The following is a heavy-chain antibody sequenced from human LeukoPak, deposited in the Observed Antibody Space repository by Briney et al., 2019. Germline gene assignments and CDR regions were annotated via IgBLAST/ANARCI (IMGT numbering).Heavy chain of an antibody. Sequence: SETLSLTCAVYGGSFSDYYWGWIRQPPGKGLEWIGSIYYSGSTYYNPSLKSRVTISVDTSKNQFSLKLSSVTAADTAVYYCARHADRGGSYFGHAFDIWGQGTMVTVSS. CDR2: IYYSGST. D-gene: IGHD1-26*01. CDR3: ARHADRGGSYFGHAFDI. V-gene: IGHV4-39*01. J-gene: IGHJ3*02. CDR1: GGSFSDYY.